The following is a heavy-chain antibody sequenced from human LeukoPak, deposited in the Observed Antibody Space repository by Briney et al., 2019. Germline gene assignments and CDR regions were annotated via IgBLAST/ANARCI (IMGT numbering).Heavy chain of an antibody. D-gene: IGHD3-10*01. CDR2: IYYIGNT. Sequence: SETLSLTCTVSGGSISGSSYYWGWIRQPPGKGLEWIGAIYYIGNTYYNPSLKSRVIILRDTSKNQFSLKLSSVTAADTAVYYCARASRGGFLFDYWGQGTLVTVSS. J-gene: IGHJ4*02. CDR3: ARASRGGFLFDY. CDR1: GGSISGSSYY. V-gene: IGHV4-39*07.